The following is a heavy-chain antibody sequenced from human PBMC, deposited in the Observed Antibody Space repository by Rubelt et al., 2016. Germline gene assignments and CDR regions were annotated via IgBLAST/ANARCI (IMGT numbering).Heavy chain of an antibody. Sequence: QVQLQQWGAGLLKPSETLSLTCAVYGGSFSGYYWSWIRQPPGKGLEWIGEINHSGSTNYNPSLKGVVTISVETSKNQFSLKLSSVTAADTAVYYCAIGVRRQQLARAHLHAFDILGQGTMVTVSS. J-gene: IGHJ3*02. D-gene: IGHD6-13*01. V-gene: IGHV4-34*01. CDR1: GGSFSGYY. CDR3: AIGVRRQQLARAHLHAFDI. CDR2: INHSGST.